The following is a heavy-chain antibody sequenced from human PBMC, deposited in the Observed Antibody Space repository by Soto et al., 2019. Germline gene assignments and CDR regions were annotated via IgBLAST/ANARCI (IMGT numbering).Heavy chain of an antibody. J-gene: IGHJ6*02. CDR1: GFTFSSYG. CDR2: IWYDGSNK. Sequence: LRLSCAASGFTFSSYGMHWVRQAPGKGLEWVAVIWYDGSNKYYADSVKGRFTISRDNSKNTLYLQMNSLRAEDTAVYYCAREGLDTAMPNLRGFYGMDVWGQGTTVTVSS. D-gene: IGHD5-18*01. V-gene: IGHV3-33*01. CDR3: AREGLDTAMPNLRGFYGMDV.